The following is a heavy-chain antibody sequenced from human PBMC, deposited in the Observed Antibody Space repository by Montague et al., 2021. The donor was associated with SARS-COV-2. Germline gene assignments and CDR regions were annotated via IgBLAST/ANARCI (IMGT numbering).Heavy chain of an antibody. J-gene: IGHJ4*02. Sequence: SESLSLTCAVAGGSIRNYKWGWIRQPPGKGLEWIGYVFYTGSTNYKPSLKSRVTISIDTSKNQISLRVTSVTAADTAKYSCASDNADAFRLLDYWGQGTLVTVS. CDR2: VFYTGST. CDR1: GGSIRNYK. V-gene: IGHV4-59*08. CDR3: ASDNADAFRLLDY. D-gene: IGHD2-2*01.